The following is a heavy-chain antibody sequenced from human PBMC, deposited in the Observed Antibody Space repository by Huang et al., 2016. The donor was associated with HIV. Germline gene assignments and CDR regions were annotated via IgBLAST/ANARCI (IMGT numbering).Heavy chain of an antibody. J-gene: IGHJ4*02. Sequence: VQLQESGPGLVKPSQTLSLSCNVSGASIASGSYFWNWIRQPAGGGLEWIGHIYTTGGTDYNPSLKSRGAVSSDTSKNQCSLSLRSVTAADTAVYFCARGRVTSSGVVQSYDYWGQGSLVTVSS. CDR1: GASIASGSYF. D-gene: IGHD3-3*01. CDR2: IYTTGGT. V-gene: IGHV4-61*09. CDR3: ARGRVTSSGVVQSYDY.